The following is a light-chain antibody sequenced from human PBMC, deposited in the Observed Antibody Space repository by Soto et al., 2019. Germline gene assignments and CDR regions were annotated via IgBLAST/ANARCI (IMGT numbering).Light chain of an antibody. CDR3: SSFTSPSTRV. V-gene: IGLV2-14*01. CDR2: DVS. CDR1: SSDVGGYNY. J-gene: IGLJ1*01. Sequence: QSVLTQPASVSGSPGQSIAISCTGTSSDVGGYNYVSWYQQHPGKAPKLMIYDVSNRPSGVSDRFSGSKSGNTASLTISGLQAEDEADYYCSSFTSPSTRVFGTGTKVTV.